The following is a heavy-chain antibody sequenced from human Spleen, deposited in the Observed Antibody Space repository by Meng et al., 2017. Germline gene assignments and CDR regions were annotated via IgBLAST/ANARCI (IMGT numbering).Heavy chain of an antibody. D-gene: IGHD2-8*01. Sequence: ASVKVSCKGSGYSFTSYWIGWVRQMPGKGLEWMGMINPSGGSTSYAQKSQGRVTMTRDTSTSTVYMELSSLRSEDTAVYYCASPRDIVLMVYEYAFDIWGQGTMVTVSS. CDR1: GYSFTSYW. V-gene: IGHV1-46*01. J-gene: IGHJ3*02. CDR3: ASPRDIVLMVYEYAFDI. CDR2: INPSGGST.